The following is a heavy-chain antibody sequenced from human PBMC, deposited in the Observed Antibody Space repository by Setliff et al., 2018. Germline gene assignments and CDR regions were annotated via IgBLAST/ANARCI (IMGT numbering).Heavy chain of an antibody. D-gene: IGHD2-2*01. CDR3: ARGRPPLVGDY. Sequence: PSETLSLTCTVYGVSLSDYYWGWVRQSPGKGLDWIGEINHSGNTNYDPSLEGRISISVDTSKRQFSLKLSSMTAADTAVYYCARGRPPLVGDYWGQGTLVTVSS. CDR2: INHSGNT. CDR1: GVSLSDYY. V-gene: IGHV4-34*01. J-gene: IGHJ4*02.